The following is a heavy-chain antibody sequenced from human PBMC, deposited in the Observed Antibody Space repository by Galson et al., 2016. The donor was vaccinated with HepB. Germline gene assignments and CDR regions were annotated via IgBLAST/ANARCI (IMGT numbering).Heavy chain of an antibody. Sequence: SLRLSCAASGFTFYNYAMDWVRQAPGGGLEWVAAIGGNGSPTYYADSVRGRFSISRDNSKNTLYLQMNSLRAEDTAVYYCARGGYCTSTSCYGPDYYWGQGTLVTVSS. J-gene: IGHJ4*02. CDR1: GFTFYNYA. V-gene: IGHV3-23*01. CDR2: IGGNGSPT. CDR3: ARGGYCTSTSCYGPDYY. D-gene: IGHD2-2*01.